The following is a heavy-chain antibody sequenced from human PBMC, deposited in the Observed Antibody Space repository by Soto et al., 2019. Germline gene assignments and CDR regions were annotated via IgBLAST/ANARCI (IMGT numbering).Heavy chain of an antibody. V-gene: IGHV1-2*02. CDR1: GFAFSDYY. D-gene: IGHD2-21*01. CDR3: AILRLVRPTERD. CDR2: INPNTGDT. Sequence: QVQLVQSGAEVKKPGASVKVSFKASGFAFSDYYLHWVRQAPGQGLESMGWINPNTGDTNYAQKFRGRVTMTKDTSIRTAYIELRGLTSDDTASYHCAILRLVRPTERDWGPGTPVTRSS. J-gene: IGHJ4*03.